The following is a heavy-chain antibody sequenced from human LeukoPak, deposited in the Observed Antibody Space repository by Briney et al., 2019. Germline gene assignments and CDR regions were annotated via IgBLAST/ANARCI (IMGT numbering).Heavy chain of an antibody. J-gene: IGHJ5*02. Sequence: PGGSLRLSCAASGFTFSNAWMSWVRQAPGKGLEWVGHIRSKTDGGTTDYAAPVKGRFIISRDDSKNTLYLQMNSLKTEDTAVYYCFTIGPWGQGTLVAVSS. CDR2: IRSKTDGGTT. V-gene: IGHV3-15*01. CDR3: FTIGP. CDR1: GFTFSNAW.